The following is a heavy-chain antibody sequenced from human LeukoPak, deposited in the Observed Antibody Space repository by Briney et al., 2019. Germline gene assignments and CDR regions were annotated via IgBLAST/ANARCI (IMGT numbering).Heavy chain of an antibody. Sequence: ASVKVSCKASGYTFTGYYMHWVRQAPGQGLEWMGWISAYNGNTNYAQKLQGRVTTTTGTSTSTAYMELRSLRSDDTAVYYCARVSVGANGDWGQGTLVTVSS. CDR1: GYTFTGYY. D-gene: IGHD1-26*01. V-gene: IGHV1-18*04. CDR3: ARVSVGANGD. CDR2: ISAYNGNT. J-gene: IGHJ4*02.